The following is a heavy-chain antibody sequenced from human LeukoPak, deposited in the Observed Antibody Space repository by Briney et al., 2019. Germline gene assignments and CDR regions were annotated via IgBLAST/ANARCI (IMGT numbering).Heavy chain of an antibody. CDR3: SRSSHMITFGAVIVNAGGFDY. J-gene: IGHJ4*02. CDR1: GFTFNKAW. V-gene: IGHV3-15*01. Sequence: TGGSLRLSCAASGFTFNKAWMSWVRQAPGKGLEWVGRIKSKTDDGTTDYAAPVKGRFTISRDDSKSVAYLQMNSLKTEDTAVYYCSRSSHMITFGAVIVNAGGFDYWGQGTLVTVSS. D-gene: IGHD3-16*02. CDR2: IKSKTDDGTT.